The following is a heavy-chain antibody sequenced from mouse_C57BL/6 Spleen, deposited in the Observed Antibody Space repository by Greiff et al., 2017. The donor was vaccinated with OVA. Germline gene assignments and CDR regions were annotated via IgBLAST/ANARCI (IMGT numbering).Heavy chain of an antibody. CDR2: IYPGDGDT. Sequence: VQGVESGPELVKPGASVKISCKASGYAFSSSWMNWVKQRPGKGLEWIGRIYPGDGDTNYNGKFKGKATLTADKSSSTAYMQLSSLTSEDSAVYFCARDGNEDAMDYWGQGTSVTVSS. J-gene: IGHJ4*01. D-gene: IGHD2-1*01. V-gene: IGHV1-82*01. CDR3: ARDGNEDAMDY. CDR1: GYAFSSSW.